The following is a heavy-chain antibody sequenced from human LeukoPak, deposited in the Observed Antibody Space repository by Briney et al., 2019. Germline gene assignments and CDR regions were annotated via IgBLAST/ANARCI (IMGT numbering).Heavy chain of an antibody. J-gene: IGHJ4*02. V-gene: IGHV3-74*01. CDR2: INPDGCSS. D-gene: IGHD4-17*01. CDR3: VRQAVSGDSGIAY. Sequence: GGSLRLSCAASGFTFSNYWMHWVRQAPGKGLEWVSRINPDGCSSNYADSVKGRFTMSRANAKSMVYLQMDGLRAEDTAVFSCVRQAVSGDSGIAYWGRGVLVTVSS. CDR1: GFTFSNYW.